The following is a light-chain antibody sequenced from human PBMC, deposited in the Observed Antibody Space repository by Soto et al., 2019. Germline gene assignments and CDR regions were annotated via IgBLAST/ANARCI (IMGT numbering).Light chain of an antibody. Sequence: QSALTQPPSASGSPGQSVTISCTGTSSDVGGYNFVSWYQQHPGKAPKLMIYDVTELPSGVPDRFSGSKSGNTASLTVSGLQGEDEADYYYTSYAGSNIPVLFGGGTKVTVL. CDR3: TSYAGSNIPVL. V-gene: IGLV2-8*01. J-gene: IGLJ2*01. CDR1: SSDVGGYNF. CDR2: DVT.